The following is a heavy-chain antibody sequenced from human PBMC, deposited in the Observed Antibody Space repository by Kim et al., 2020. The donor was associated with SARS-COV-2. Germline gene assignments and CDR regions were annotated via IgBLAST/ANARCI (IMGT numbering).Heavy chain of an antibody. CDR1: GGTFSSYA. D-gene: IGHD2-2*01. J-gene: IGHJ6*02. Sequence: SVKVSCKASGGTFSSYAISWVRQAPGQGLEWMGGIIPIFGTANYAQKFQGRVTITADESTSTAYMELSSLRSEDTAVYYCARETYCSSTSCYFVVSRYYGMDVWGQGTTVTVSS. CDR3: ARETYCSSTSCYFVVSRYYGMDV. CDR2: IIPIFGTA. V-gene: IGHV1-69*13.